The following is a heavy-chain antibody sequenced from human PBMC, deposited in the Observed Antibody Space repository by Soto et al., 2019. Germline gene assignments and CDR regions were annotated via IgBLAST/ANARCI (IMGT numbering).Heavy chain of an antibody. CDR2: INAGNGNT. CDR1: GYTFTSYA. J-gene: IGHJ4*02. Sequence: QVQLVQSGAEVKKPGASVKVSCKASGYTFTSYAMQWVRQAPGQRLEWMGWINAGNGNTKYSQKFQGRVTITRDTSASTAYMELSSLRSEDTAVYYCAREGSGWYSDYWGQGTLVTVSS. CDR3: AREGSGWYSDY. D-gene: IGHD6-19*01. V-gene: IGHV1-3*01.